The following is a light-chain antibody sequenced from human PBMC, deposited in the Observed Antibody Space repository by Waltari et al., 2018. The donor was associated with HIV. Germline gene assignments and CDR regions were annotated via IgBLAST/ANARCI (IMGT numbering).Light chain of an antibody. CDR3: QAWDSRTVI. V-gene: IGLV3-1*01. J-gene: IGLJ2*01. Sequence: SYELTQPPSVSVSPGQTASITCSGDKLGDKYPSWYQQKPGQSPLLVIYQDTNRPSGIPERFSGSNSGNTATLTISGTQATDEADYYCQAWDSRTVIFGGGTKLTVL. CDR2: QDT. CDR1: KLGDKY.